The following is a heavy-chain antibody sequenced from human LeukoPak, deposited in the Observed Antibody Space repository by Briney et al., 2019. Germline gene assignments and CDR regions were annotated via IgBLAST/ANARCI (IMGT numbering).Heavy chain of an antibody. V-gene: IGHV3-21*01. CDR2: ISSSSSYI. Sequence: PGGSLRLSCAASGFTFSSYAMSWVRQAPGKGLEWVSSISSSSSYIYYADSVKGRFTISRDNAKNSLYLQMNSLRAEDTAVYYCARGVGATDFDYWGQGTLVTVSS. D-gene: IGHD1-26*01. CDR1: GFTFSSYA. J-gene: IGHJ4*02. CDR3: ARGVGATDFDY.